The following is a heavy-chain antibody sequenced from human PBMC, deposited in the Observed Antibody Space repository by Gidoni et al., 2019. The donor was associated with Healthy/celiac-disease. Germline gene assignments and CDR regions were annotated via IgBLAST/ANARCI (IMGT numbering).Heavy chain of an antibody. D-gene: IGHD3-22*01. J-gene: IGHJ4*02. CDR1: GFTFSNAW. CDR2: IKSKTDGGTT. V-gene: IGHV3-15*07. Sequence: EVQLVESGGGLVKPVGSLRLSCAASGFTFSNAWMKWVRQSSGTGLEWVGRIKSKTDGGTTDYAAPVKGRFTISRDDSKNTLYLQMNSLKTEDTAVYYCTTGRSTIILVVPWFYWGQGTLVTVSS. CDR3: TTGRSTIILVVPWFY.